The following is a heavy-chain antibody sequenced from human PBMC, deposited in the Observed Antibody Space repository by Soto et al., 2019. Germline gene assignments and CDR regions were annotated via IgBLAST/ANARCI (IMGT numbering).Heavy chain of an antibody. CDR3: AKGSFRSGGYYSDFDY. D-gene: IGHD3-10*01. Sequence: QVQLQESGPGLVKPSETLSLTCTVSGGSISGYYWNWIRQPPGKGLEWIGYIYYTGSTNYNPCLERRVTISVDTAKNQFSLKLSSVTAADTAVYYCAKGSFRSGGYYSDFDYWGQGTLVTVSS. CDR2: IYYTGST. J-gene: IGHJ4*02. V-gene: IGHV4-59*01. CDR1: GGSISGYY.